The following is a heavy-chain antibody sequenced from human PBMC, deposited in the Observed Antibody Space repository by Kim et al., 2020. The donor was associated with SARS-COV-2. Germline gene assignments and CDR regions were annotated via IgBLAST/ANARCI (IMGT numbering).Heavy chain of an antibody. V-gene: IGHV1-2*02. CDR3: TREDY. J-gene: IGHJ4*02. CDR2: IHPNSGDT. Sequence: ASVKVSCKASGYTFTVYYIHWVRQAPGQGLEWMGWIHPNSGDTHYAQKFQDRVIISRDTSISTAYMELSRLTSDDTAVYYCTREDYWGQGTLVTVSS. CDR1: GYTFTVYY.